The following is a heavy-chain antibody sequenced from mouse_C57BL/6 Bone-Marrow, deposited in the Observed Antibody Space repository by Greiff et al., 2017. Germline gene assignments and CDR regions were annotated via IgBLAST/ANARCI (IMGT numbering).Heavy chain of an antibody. Sequence: QVQLKESGAELVRPGTSVKVSCKASGYAFTNYLIEWVKQRPGQGLEWIGVINPGSGGTKYNEKFKGKATLTADKSSSTAYMQLSSLTSEDSAVYFCARVLYGNYDAMDYWGQGTSVTVSS. J-gene: IGHJ4*01. V-gene: IGHV1-54*01. D-gene: IGHD2-1*01. CDR3: ARVLYGNYDAMDY. CDR2: INPGSGGT. CDR1: GYAFTNYL.